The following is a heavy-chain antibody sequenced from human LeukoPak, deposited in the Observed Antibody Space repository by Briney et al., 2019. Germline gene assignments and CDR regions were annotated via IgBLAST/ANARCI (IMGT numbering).Heavy chain of an antibody. D-gene: IGHD1-26*01. CDR2: IYYSGST. CDR1: GGSISSYY. J-gene: IGHJ3*02. V-gene: IGHV4-59*01. Sequence: SETLSLTCTVSGGSISSYYWSWIRQPPGQGLEWIGYIYYSGSTNYNPSLKSRVTISVDTSKNQFSLKLSSVTAADTAVYYCARSLVGATVWDAFDIWGQGTMVTVSS. CDR3: ARSLVGATVWDAFDI.